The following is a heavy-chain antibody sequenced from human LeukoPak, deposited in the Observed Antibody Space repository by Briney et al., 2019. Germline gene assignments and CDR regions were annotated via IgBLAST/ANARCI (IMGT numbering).Heavy chain of an antibody. V-gene: IGHV4-4*07. CDR1: GGSISSYY. D-gene: IGHD3-10*01. J-gene: IGHJ4*01. CDR3: ASGDYGAGSPVMRY. CDR2: IYTSGST. Sequence: SETLSLTCTVSGGSISSYYWSWIRQPAGKGLEWIGRIYTSGSTNYNPSLKSRVTMSVDTSKNQFSLKLSSVTAADTAVYYCASGDYGAGSPVMRYWGHGTLVIVSS.